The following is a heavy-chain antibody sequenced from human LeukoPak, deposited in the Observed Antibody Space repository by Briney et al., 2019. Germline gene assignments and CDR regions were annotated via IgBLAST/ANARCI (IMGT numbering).Heavy chain of an antibody. D-gene: IGHD5-18*01. CDR1: GGTFSSYA. J-gene: IGHJ4*02. V-gene: IGHV1-69*13. CDR3: ARDLLGYRTAVGDY. Sequence: GASVNVSCKASGGTFSSYAISWVRQVPGQGLEWMGGIIPIFGTANYAQKFQGRVTITADESTSTAYMELSSLRSEDTAVYYCARDLLGYRTAVGDYWGQGTLVTVSS. CDR2: IIPIFGTA.